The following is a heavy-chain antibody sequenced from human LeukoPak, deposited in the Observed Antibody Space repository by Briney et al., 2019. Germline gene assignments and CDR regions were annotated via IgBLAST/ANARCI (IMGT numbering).Heavy chain of an antibody. CDR3: ARGLGYCSSTSCYGPGYYYYYMDV. D-gene: IGHD2-2*01. CDR2: IYYSGST. J-gene: IGHJ6*03. V-gene: IGHV4-59*01. CDR1: GGSISSYY. Sequence: SETLSLTCTVPGGSISSYYWSWIRQPPGKGLEWIGYIYYSGSTNYNPSPKSRVTISVDTSKNQFSLKLSSVTAADTAVYYCARGLGYCSSTSCYGPGYYYYYMDVWGKGTTVTVSS.